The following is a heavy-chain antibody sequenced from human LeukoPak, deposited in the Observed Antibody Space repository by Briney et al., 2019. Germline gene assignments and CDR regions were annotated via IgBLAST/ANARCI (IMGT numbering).Heavy chain of an antibody. CDR2: INPNSGGT. D-gene: IGHD1-26*01. J-gene: IGHJ4*02. Sequence: ASVKVSCKASGYTFTGYYMHWVRQAPGQGLEWMGWINPNSGGTNYAQKFQGRVTMTRDTSISTAYMELSRLRSDDTAVYYCARVEWELRSFDYWGQGTLVTVSS. V-gene: IGHV1-2*02. CDR3: ARVEWELRSFDY. CDR1: GYTFTGYY.